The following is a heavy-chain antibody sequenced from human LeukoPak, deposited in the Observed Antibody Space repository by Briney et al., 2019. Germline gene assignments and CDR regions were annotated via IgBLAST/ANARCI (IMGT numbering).Heavy chain of an antibody. Sequence: GGSLRLSCAASGFTFSSFSMNWVRQAPGKGLEWVSSIIRNRSYIYYADSVKGRFTISRDIAKNSLYLQMNSLRAEDTAVYYCARISGVIVPAAFDYYFYYYMDVWGNGTTVTVSS. CDR1: GFTFSSFS. V-gene: IGHV3-21*01. D-gene: IGHD2-2*01. CDR2: IIRNRSYI. J-gene: IGHJ6*03. CDR3: ARISGVIVPAAFDYYFYYYMDV.